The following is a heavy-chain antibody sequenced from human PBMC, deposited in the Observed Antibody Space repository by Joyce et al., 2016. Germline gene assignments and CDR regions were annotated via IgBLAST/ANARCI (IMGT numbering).Heavy chain of an antibody. J-gene: IGHJ6*03. V-gene: IGHV1-2*06. CDR2: FHPNSGGR. Sequence: QVQLVQSGAEVKKPGASVKVSCKASGYTFTGYYMHWVRQSPGQGLEWMGRFHPNSGGRNYAQKFQGRVTMTRDTSISTAYMELSRLRSDDTAVYYCARGYSSSSDGYYYYYYYMDVWGKGTTVTVSS. D-gene: IGHD6-6*01. CDR1: GYTFTGYY. CDR3: ARGYSSSSDGYYYYYYYMDV.